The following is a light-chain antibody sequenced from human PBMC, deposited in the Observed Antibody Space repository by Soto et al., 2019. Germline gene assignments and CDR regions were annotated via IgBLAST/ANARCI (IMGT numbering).Light chain of an antibody. V-gene: IGLV2-8*01. J-gene: IGLJ2*01. CDR1: SSDVGGYNY. CDR2: EVS. Sequence: QSALTQPPSASGSPGQSVTISCTGSSSDVGGYNYVSWYQQHPGKAPKLMIYEVSKRPSGVPDRLSCSKSGNTASLTVSGLQAEAEADSYCSSYGGSNTVVFGGGTKLTVL. CDR3: SSYGGSNTVV.